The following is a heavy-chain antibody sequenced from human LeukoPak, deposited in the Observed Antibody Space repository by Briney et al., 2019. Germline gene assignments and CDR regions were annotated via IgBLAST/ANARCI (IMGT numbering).Heavy chain of an antibody. J-gene: IGHJ4*02. Sequence: PGGSLRLSCAASGFTFSSYAMSWVRQAPGKGLEWVSAISGSGGSTYYADSVKGRFTISRDNSKNTLYLQMNSLRAEDTAVYYCAKDHSGGWLVRYFDCWGQGTLVTVSS. CDR1: GFTFSSYA. CDR2: ISGSGGST. CDR3: AKDHSGGWLVRYFDC. D-gene: IGHD6-19*01. V-gene: IGHV3-23*01.